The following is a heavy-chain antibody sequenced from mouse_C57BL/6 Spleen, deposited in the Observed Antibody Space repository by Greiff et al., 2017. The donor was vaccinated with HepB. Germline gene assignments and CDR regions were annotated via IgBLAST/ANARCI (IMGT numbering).Heavy chain of an antibody. D-gene: IGHD1-1*01. CDR1: GYTFTDYY. J-gene: IGHJ4*01. CDR2: INPNTGGT. CDR3: ARSDYYGSSHYYAMDY. V-gene: IGHV1-26*01. Sequence: EVQLQQSGPELVKPGASVKISCKASGYTFTDYYMNWVKQSHGKSLEWIGDINPNTGGTSYNQKFKGKATLTVDKSSSTAYMELRSLTSEDSAVYYCARSDYYGSSHYYAMDYWGQGTSVTVSS.